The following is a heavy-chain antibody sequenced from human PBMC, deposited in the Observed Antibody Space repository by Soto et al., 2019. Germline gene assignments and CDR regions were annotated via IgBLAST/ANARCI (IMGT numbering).Heavy chain of an antibody. CDR3: RREAMLRFLEWDAYYYFGMDV. J-gene: IGHJ6*02. CDR1: GFTFGDYF. Sequence: GGSLRLSCTASGFTFGDYFMSWVRQAPGKGLEWVGFIRSKAYGGTTEYAASVKGRFSISRDDSKSIAYLQMNSLKTEDTAVYYCRREAMLRFLEWDAYYYFGMDVWGQGTAVTVSS. V-gene: IGHV3-49*04. D-gene: IGHD3-3*01. CDR2: IRSKAYGGTT.